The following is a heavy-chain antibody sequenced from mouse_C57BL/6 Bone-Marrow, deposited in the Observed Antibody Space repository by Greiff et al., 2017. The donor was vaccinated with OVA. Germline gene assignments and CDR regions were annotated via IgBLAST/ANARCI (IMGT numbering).Heavy chain of an antibody. CDR3: AREGGYYGSSYVYWYFDV. Sequence: EVQLQQSGPELVKPGASVKISCKASGYSFTDYNMNWVKQSNGKSLEWIGVINPNYGTTSYNQKFKGKATLTVDQSSSTAYMQLNSLTSEDSAVXYCAREGGYYGSSYVYWYFDVWGTGTTVTVSS. J-gene: IGHJ1*03. CDR2: INPNYGTT. V-gene: IGHV1-39*01. D-gene: IGHD1-1*01. CDR1: GYSFTDYN.